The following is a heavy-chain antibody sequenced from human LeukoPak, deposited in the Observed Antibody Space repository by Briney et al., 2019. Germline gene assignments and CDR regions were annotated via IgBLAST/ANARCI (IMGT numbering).Heavy chain of an antibody. D-gene: IGHD6-13*01. J-gene: IGHJ6*02. CDR3: AREGAPYSSSWYAYYYGMDV. CDR1: GFTFSSYS. V-gene: IGHV3-48*04. CDR2: ISSSSSTI. Sequence: GGSLRLSCAASGFTFSSYSMNWVRQAPGKGLEWVSYISSSSSTIYYADSVKGRFTISRDNAKNSLYLQMNSLRAEDTAVYYCAREGAPYSSSWYAYYYGMDVWGQGTTVTVSS.